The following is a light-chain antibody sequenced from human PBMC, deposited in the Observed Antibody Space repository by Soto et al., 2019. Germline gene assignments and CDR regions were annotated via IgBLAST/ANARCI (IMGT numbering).Light chain of an antibody. CDR2: AAA. V-gene: IGKV3-20*01. CDR3: QHYGDART. CDR1: QSVSSSF. J-gene: IGKJ1*01. Sequence: VLTQSPGTLSLSPGERATLSCRASQSVSSSFLAWYQQKPGQAPRLLIYAAASRATGTPDRFSGSGSRTDFTLSISRLEPEDFAVYYCQHYGDARTFGQGTNVDIK.